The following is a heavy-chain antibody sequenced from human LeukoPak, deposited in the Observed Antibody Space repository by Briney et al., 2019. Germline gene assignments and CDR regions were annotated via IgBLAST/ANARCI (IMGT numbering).Heavy chain of an antibody. CDR3: ASFRRSSTD. D-gene: IGHD2/OR15-2a*01. Sequence: SETLSLTCTVSGGSISSSSFYWGWIRQPPGKGLEWIGSIYYSGSTYYNPSLKSRVTISVDTPNNQFSLKLGSVTAADTAVYYCASFRRSSTDWGQGTLVTVSS. V-gene: IGHV4-39*01. CDR2: IYYSGST. CDR1: GGSISSSSFY. J-gene: IGHJ4*02.